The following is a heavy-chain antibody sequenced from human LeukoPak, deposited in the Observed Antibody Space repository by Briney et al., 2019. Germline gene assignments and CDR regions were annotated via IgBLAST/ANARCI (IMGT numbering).Heavy chain of an antibody. V-gene: IGHV4-59*08. CDR2: IYYSGST. D-gene: IGHD6-13*01. CDR1: RGSISSYY. Sequence: PSETLSLTCTVSRGSISSYYWSWIRQPPGKGLEWIGYIYYSGSTNYNPSLKSRVTISVDTSKNQFSLKLSSVTAADTAVYYCARPYSSSWYGDAFDIWGQGTIVTVSS. CDR3: ARPYSSSWYGDAFDI. J-gene: IGHJ3*02.